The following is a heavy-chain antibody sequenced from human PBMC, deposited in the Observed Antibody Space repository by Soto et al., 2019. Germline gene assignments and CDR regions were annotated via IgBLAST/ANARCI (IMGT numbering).Heavy chain of an antibody. V-gene: IGHV1-2*02. CDR1: GYPFSDNQ. J-gene: IGHJ5*02. D-gene: IGHD4-4*01. CDR2: INPKSDDT. CDR3: ARKHSLDYIRWGLDP. Sequence: ASVKVSCKASGYPFSDNQIHWLRRAPGRGLEWMGRINPKSDDTNYAQKFQGRVTMTRDTSIDTAYLELTGLTSDDTATYYCARKHSLDYIRWGLDPWGQGTLVTVSS.